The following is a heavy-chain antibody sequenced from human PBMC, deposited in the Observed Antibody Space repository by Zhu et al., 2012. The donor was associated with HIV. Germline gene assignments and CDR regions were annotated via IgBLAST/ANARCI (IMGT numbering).Heavy chain of an antibody. Sequence: QVQLQESGPGLVKPSETLSLTCSVSGGSTSSHYWSWIRQPPGKGLEWIGYVYYTGTTNYNPSLESRVTISLDMSKNQFSLKLTSVTAADTAAYYCARLRDTSGYYYPFDYWGQGTLVTVSS. J-gene: IGHJ4*02. V-gene: IGHV4-59*11. D-gene: IGHD3-22*01. CDR1: GGSTSSHY. CDR2: VYYTGTT. CDR3: ARLRDTSGYYYPFDY.